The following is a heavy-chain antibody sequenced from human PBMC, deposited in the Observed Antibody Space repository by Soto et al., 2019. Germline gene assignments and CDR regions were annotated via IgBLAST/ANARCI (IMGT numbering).Heavy chain of an antibody. CDR1: VCTFTSYY. CDR3: ARDSGPSDVVPAAISAMDV. J-gene: IGHJ6*02. CDR2: INPSGIA. V-gene: IGHV1-46*01. D-gene: IGHD2-2*01. Sequence: ASVTVSFTSSVCTFTSYYIHCVRQAPGQGLEWMGTINPSGIATYAQNFQGRVTISADKSTSTAYMELSSLRSEDTAVYYCARDSGPSDVVPAAISAMDVWVQGTTVTVSS.